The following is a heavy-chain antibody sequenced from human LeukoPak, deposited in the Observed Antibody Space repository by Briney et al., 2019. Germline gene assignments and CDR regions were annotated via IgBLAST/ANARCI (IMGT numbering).Heavy chain of an antibody. D-gene: IGHD3-22*01. V-gene: IGHV1-18*01. Sequence: ASVKVSCKASGYNFTNYGISWVRQAPGHGLEWMGWISVYSGDTNYAHKLQGRVTMTTDTSTSTAYMELRSLRSDDTAVYYCARDVGASYYDSSGSAPFDYWGQGTLVTVSS. CDR3: ARDVGASYYDSSGSAPFDY. J-gene: IGHJ4*02. CDR1: GYNFTNYG. CDR2: ISVYSGDT.